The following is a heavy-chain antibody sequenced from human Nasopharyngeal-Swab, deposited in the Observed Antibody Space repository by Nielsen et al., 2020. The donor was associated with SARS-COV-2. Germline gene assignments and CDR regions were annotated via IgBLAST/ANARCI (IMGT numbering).Heavy chain of an antibody. V-gene: IGHV3-21*01. CDR1: GFTFSTYS. CDR2: ISSSSSYI. D-gene: IGHD7-27*01. CDR3: TRDLGRWQLFDP. Sequence: GESLKISCAASGFTFSTYSMNWVRQAPGKGLEWVSSISSSSSYIYYADSVKGRFTISRDNAKNSLYLQMNSLRAEDPAVFYCTRDLGRWQLFDPWGQGTLVTVSS. J-gene: IGHJ5*02.